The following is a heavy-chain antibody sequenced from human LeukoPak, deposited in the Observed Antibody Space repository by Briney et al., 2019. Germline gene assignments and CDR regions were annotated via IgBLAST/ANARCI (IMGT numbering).Heavy chain of an antibody. CDR2: MNPNSGDT. CDR1: GYTFTSYD. Sequence: ASVKVSCKASGYTFTSYDINWVRQATGQGLEWMGWMNPNSGDTGYAQKFQGRVTVTRNTSISTAYMELSSLRSEDTAVYYCARGPIGVVVGYGMDVWGQGTMVTVSS. V-gene: IGHV1-8*01. D-gene: IGHD2-2*01. CDR3: ARGPIGVVVGYGMDV. J-gene: IGHJ6*02.